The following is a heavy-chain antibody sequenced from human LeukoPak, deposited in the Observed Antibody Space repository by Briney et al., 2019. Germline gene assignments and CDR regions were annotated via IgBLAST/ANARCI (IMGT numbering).Heavy chain of an antibody. CDR3: ARVTAVAETY. V-gene: IGHV3-30*04. CDR2: ISYDGSNK. CDR1: GITISSYA. D-gene: IGHD6-19*01. J-gene: IGHJ4*02. Sequence: RSLRLSCAASGITISSYAMHWVRQAPGKGLEWVAVISYDGSNKYYADSVKGRFTISRDNSKNTLYLQMNSLGAEDTAVYYCARVTAVAETYWGQGTLVTVSS.